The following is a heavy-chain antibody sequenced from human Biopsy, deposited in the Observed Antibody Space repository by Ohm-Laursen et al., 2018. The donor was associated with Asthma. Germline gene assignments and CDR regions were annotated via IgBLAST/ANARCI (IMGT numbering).Heavy chain of an antibody. CDR3: ARDRPITMVRGVIITFDP. CDR1: GFTFSSYW. J-gene: IGHJ5*02. Sequence: SLRLSCSASGFTFSSYWMSWVRQAPGKGLEWVANIKQDGSEKYYVDSVKGRFTIPRDNAKNSLYLQMNSLRAEDTAVYYCARDRPITMVRGVIITFDPWGQGTLVTVSS. V-gene: IGHV3-7*05. CDR2: IKQDGSEK. D-gene: IGHD3-10*01.